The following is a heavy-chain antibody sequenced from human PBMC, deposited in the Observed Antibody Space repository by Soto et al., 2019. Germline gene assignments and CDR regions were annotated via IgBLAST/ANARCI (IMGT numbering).Heavy chain of an antibody. CDR1: GGSLSSYH. V-gene: IGHV4-34*01. CDR3: ASQRGSWGSFRYRWFDP. J-gene: IGHJ5*02. CDR2: INESGGT. Sequence: SETLSLTCAVYGGSLSSYHWRWIRQSPGKGLEWIGEINESGGTNYSPSLKSRVTISVDTSKNQFSLTLNSVTAADTAVYYCASQRGSWGSFRYRWFDPWSQGTVVTVSS. D-gene: IGHD3-16*02.